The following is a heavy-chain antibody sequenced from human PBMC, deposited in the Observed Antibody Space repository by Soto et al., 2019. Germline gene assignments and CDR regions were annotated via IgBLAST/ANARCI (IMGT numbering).Heavy chain of an antibody. CDR2: INPSGGST. V-gene: IGHV1-46*01. CDR1: GYTFTSYY. D-gene: IGHD3-10*01. Sequence: ASVKVSCKASGYTFTSYYMHWVRQAPGQGLEWMGIINPSGGSTSYAQKFRGRVTMTRDTSTSTVYMELSSLRSEDTAVYYCAREVLDRQIGSLAFDIWGQGTMVTVSS. CDR3: AREVLDRQIGSLAFDI. J-gene: IGHJ3*02.